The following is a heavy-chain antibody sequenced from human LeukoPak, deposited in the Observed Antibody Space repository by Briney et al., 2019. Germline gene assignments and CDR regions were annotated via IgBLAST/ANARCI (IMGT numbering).Heavy chain of an antibody. CDR1: GYTFTGYY. V-gene: IGHV1-2*02. CDR3: ARTSEGVTTFDY. Sequence: ASVKVSCKASGYTFTGYYIHWVRQAPGQGLEWMGWINPNSGGTKYAQKFQGRVTMTRDTSISTAYMELSRLRSDDTAVYYCARTSEGVTTFDYWGQGTLVTVSS. CDR2: INPNSGGT. J-gene: IGHJ4*02. D-gene: IGHD4-17*01.